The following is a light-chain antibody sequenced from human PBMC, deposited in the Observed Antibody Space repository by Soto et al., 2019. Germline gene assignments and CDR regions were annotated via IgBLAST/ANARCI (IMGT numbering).Light chain of an antibody. V-gene: IGLV2-14*01. J-gene: IGLJ1*01. CDR3: SSYTRSSPDV. CDR1: SSDVGSYNF. CDR2: EVS. Sequence: QSALTQPASVSGSPGQSITISCSGTSSDVGSYNFVSWYQQHPGDAPKLMIYEVSRRPSGVSTRFSGSKSGNTASLTSSGLQAEDEAAYYCSSYTRSSPDVFGTGTKLTVL.